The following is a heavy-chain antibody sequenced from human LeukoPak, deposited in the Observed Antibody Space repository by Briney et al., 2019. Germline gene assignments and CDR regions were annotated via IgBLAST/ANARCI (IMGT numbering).Heavy chain of an antibody. CDR1: GFTFSSYA. CDR2: MSADGGST. V-gene: IGHV3-23*01. CDR3: AKEWGYCTSTSCYLFD. D-gene: IGHD2-2*01. Sequence: GGSLRLSCAASGFTFSSYAMSWVRQAPGKGLEWVSAMSADGGSTYYADSVKGRFSISRDNSKNTLYLQMNSLRAEDTAIYYCAKEWGYCTSTSCYLFDWGQGTLVTVSS. J-gene: IGHJ4*02.